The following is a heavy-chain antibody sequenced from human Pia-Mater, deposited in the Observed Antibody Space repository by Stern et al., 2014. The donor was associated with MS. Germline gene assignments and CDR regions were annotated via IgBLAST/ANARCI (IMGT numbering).Heavy chain of an antibody. V-gene: IGHV3-11*01. Sequence: VQLLESGGGLVKPGGSLRLSCAASGFTFSDYYMSWIRQAPGKGLEWVSYISSSGSTIYYADSVKGRFTISRDNAKNSLYLQMNSLRAEDTAVYYCARDPWVITFGGVIVHDAFDIWGQGTMVTVSS. CDR2: ISSSGSTI. D-gene: IGHD3-16*02. J-gene: IGHJ3*02. CDR3: ARDPWVITFGGVIVHDAFDI. CDR1: GFTFSDYY.